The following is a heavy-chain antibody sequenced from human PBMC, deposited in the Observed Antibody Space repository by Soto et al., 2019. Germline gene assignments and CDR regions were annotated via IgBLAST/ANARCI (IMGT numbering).Heavy chain of an antibody. CDR2: ISSSSSTI. Sequence: GGSLRLSCAASGFTFSSYSMNWVRQAPGKGLEWVSYISSSSSTIYYADSVKGRFTISRDNAKNSLYLQMNSLRDEDTAVYYCARERRDSSGYYFLIYFDYWGQGTLVTVSS. V-gene: IGHV3-48*02. CDR3: ARERRDSSGYYFLIYFDY. J-gene: IGHJ4*02. CDR1: GFTFSSYS. D-gene: IGHD3-22*01.